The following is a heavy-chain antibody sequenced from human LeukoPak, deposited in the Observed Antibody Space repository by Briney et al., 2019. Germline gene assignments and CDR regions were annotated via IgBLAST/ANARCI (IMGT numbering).Heavy chain of an antibody. V-gene: IGHV3-7*01. Sequence: QAGGSLRLSCAVSGFTFSSYWMSWVRQAPGKGLEWVANIKQDGSEKYYVDSVKGRFTISRDNAKNSLYLQMNSLRAEDTAVYYCARDSGADAFDIWGQGTMVTVSS. D-gene: IGHD1-26*01. J-gene: IGHJ3*02. CDR1: GFTFSSYW. CDR3: ARDSGADAFDI. CDR2: IKQDGSEK.